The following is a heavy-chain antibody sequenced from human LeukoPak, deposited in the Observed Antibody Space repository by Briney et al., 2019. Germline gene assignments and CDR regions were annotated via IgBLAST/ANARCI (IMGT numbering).Heavy chain of an antibody. CDR2: ISGSGAST. CDR1: GFTFSSYA. D-gene: IGHD3-3*01. V-gene: IGHV3-23*01. CDR3: ASRKGYDFWSGYPIDY. Sequence: GGSLRLSCAASGFTFSSYAMSWVRQAPGKGLEWVSAISGSGASTYYADSVKGRFTISRDNSKNTLYLQMNSLRAEDTAVYYCASRKGYDFWSGYPIDYWGQGTLVTASS. J-gene: IGHJ4*02.